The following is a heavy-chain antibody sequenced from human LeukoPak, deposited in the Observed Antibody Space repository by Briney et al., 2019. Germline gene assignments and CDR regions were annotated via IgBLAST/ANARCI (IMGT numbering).Heavy chain of an antibody. CDR3: ARRKVGATRFDAFDI. CDR2: ISCDGSQK. CDR1: GFTLSSYG. V-gene: IGHV3-30*03. D-gene: IGHD1-26*01. Sequence: GGSLRLSCVASGFTLSSYGMHWVRQAPGKGLEWVALISCDGSQKYYADSVKGRFTISRDNAKNTLYLQMNSLRAEDTAVYYCARRKVGATRFDAFDIWGQGTMVTVSS. J-gene: IGHJ3*02.